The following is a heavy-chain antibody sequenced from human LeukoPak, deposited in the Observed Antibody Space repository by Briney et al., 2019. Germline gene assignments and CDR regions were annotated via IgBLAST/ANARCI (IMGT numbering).Heavy chain of an antibody. Sequence: GGSLRLSCAASGFTFSSYAMSWVRQAPGKGLEWVSYISSSSSTIYYADSVKGRFTISRDNAKNSLYLQMHSLRAEDTAVYYCARDRYGSGSYYYFDYWGQGSLVTVSP. CDR1: GFTFSSYA. CDR2: ISSSSSTI. CDR3: ARDRYGSGSYYYFDY. J-gene: IGHJ4*02. D-gene: IGHD3-10*01. V-gene: IGHV3-48*01.